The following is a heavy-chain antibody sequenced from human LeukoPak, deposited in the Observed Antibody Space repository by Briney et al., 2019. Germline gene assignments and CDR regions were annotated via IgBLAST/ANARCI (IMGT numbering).Heavy chain of an antibody. D-gene: IGHD3-22*01. J-gene: IGHJ4*02. CDR1: GYTFTNYY. V-gene: IGHV1-2*02. CDR2: IDPNTGDT. Sequence: ASVKVSCKASGYTFTNYYMHWVRQAPGQGLEWMGWIDPNTGDTNYSQNIQGRATMTRDTSINTAYMEFTSLGSDDTAVYYCASVRSSASYYDAFDYWGQGTQVTVSS. CDR3: ASVRSSASYYDAFDY.